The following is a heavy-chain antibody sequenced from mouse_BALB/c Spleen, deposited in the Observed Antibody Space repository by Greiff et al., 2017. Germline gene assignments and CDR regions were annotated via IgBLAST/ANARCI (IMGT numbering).Heavy chain of an antibody. Sequence: EVKLQESGGGLVQPGGSRKLSCAASGFTFSSFGMHWVRQAPEKGLEWVAYISSGSSTIYYVDTVKGRFTISRDNPKNTLFLQMTSLRSEDTAMYYCARGDDYWGQGTTLTVSS. V-gene: IGHV5-17*02. J-gene: IGHJ2*01. CDR1: GFTFSSFG. CDR2: ISSGSSTI. CDR3: ARGDDY.